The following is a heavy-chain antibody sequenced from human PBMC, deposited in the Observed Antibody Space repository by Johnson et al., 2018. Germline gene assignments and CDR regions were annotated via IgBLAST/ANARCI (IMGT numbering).Heavy chain of an antibody. CDR3: AKDHAVGATSGVAFDI. CDR2: ISYDGSNK. J-gene: IGHJ3*02. V-gene: IGHV3-30*18. D-gene: IGHD1-26*01. CDR1: GFTFSSYG. Sequence: QLVETGGGVVQPGRSQRLSCSASGFTFSSYGMHWVRQAPGKGLEWVAVISYDGSNKYYADSVKGRFTISRENSKNKLYLKMNSLRAEDTAVYYCAKDHAVGATSGVAFDIWGQGTMVTVSS.